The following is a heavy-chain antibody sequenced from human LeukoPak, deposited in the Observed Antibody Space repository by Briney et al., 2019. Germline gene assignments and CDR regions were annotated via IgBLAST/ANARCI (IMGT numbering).Heavy chain of an antibody. CDR3: ARIAAHSSSWYDGGY. CDR2: INSDGSGT. D-gene: IGHD6-13*01. V-gene: IGHV3-74*01. J-gene: IGHJ4*02. Sequence: PGGSLRLSCAASGFTLSSYWMHWVRQAPGKGLVWVSRINSDGSGTTYADSVKGRFTISRDNAKNTLYLQMNSLRAEDTGVYYCARIAAHSSSWYDGGYWGQGTLVTVSS. CDR1: GFTLSSYW.